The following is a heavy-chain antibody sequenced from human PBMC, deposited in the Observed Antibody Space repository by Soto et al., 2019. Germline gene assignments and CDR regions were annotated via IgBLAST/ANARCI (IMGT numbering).Heavy chain of an antibody. D-gene: IGHD3-9*01. CDR2: IDPSDSYT. CDR1: GYSFTSYW. V-gene: IGHV5-10-1*01. Sequence: GESLKISCKGSGYSFTSYWISWVRQMPGKGLEWMGRIDPSDSYTNYSPSFQGHVTISADKSISTAYLQWSSLKASDTAMYYCARHVMTGYYPGGMDVWGQGTTVTVSS. J-gene: IGHJ6*02. CDR3: ARHVMTGYYPGGMDV.